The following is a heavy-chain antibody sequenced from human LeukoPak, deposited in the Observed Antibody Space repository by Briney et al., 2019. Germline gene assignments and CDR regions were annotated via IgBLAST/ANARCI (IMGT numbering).Heavy chain of an antibody. CDR2: INPSGGST. CDR3: ARAKTLHLYCSGGSCYSLAY. Sequence: ASVKVSCKASGYTFTSYDINWVRQATGQGLEWMGIINPSGGSTSYAQKFQGRVTMTRDTSTSTVYMELSSLRSEDTAVYYCARAKTLHLYCSGGSCYSLAYWGQGTLVTVSS. D-gene: IGHD2-15*01. V-gene: IGHV1-46*01. CDR1: GYTFTSYD. J-gene: IGHJ4*02.